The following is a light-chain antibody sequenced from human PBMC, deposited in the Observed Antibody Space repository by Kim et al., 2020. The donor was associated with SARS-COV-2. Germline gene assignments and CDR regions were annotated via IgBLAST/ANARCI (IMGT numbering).Light chain of an antibody. CDR2: GAS. CDR1: QSVTSN. V-gene: IGKV3-15*01. CDR3: HQYNNWPPYT. J-gene: IGKJ2*01. Sequence: EIVMTQSPATLSVSPGERATLSCRASQSVTSNLAWYQQKPGQAPRLLIYGASTRATGIPARFSGSGSGTEFTLTISSLQSEDLAVYYCHQYNNWPPYTFGQGTKLEI.